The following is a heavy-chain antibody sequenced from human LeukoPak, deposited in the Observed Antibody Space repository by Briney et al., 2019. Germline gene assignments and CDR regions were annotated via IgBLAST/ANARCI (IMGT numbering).Heavy chain of an antibody. Sequence: SETLPLTCIVSGGSISSSSYYWGWIRQPPGKGLEWIGSIYYSGNTYYNPSLKSRVTISVDTSKNQFSLKLSSVTAADTAVYYGARHTDKAGGLQLIDDAFDIWGQGTMVTVSS. CDR3: ARHTDKAGGLQLIDDAFDI. D-gene: IGHD5-24*01. CDR2: IYYSGNT. V-gene: IGHV4-39*01. CDR1: GGSISSSSYY. J-gene: IGHJ3*02.